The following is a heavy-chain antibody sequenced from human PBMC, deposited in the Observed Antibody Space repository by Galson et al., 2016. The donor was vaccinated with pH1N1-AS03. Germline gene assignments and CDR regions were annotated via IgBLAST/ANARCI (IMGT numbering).Heavy chain of an antibody. V-gene: IGHV4-39*01. CDR1: GGSLSSSRYY. D-gene: IGHD3-22*01. J-gene: IGHJ4*02. Sequence: SETLSLTCTVSGGSLSSSRYYWGWLRQPPGKGLEWIGSINYSGSTYYNPSLKSRVTISSDTSKNQFSLKLSSVTAADTAVYYCARLRYYDGSGVFDYWGQGTLVTVSS. CDR2: INYSGST. CDR3: ARLRYYDGSGVFDY.